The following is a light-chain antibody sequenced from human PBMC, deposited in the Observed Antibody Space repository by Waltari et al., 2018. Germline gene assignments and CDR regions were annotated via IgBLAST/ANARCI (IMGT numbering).Light chain of an antibody. Sequence: SYELTQSPSQSVSPGQTATITCSGDALPTEYVYWYQQKPGQAPVLIIYKDEERPPGIPGRFSCSSSGTTTTLTIRGVQAEDEADYYCQSADSSGTYYVFAAGTKVTVL. CDR1: ALPTEY. J-gene: IGLJ1*01. V-gene: IGLV3-25*03. CDR2: KDE. CDR3: QSADSSGTYYV.